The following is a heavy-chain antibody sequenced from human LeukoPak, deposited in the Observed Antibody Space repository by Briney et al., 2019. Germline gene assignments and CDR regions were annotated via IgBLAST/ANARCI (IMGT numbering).Heavy chain of an antibody. D-gene: IGHD3-22*01. CDR3: AIEFYYYDSGGFYFFDW. V-gene: IGHV3-48*04. CDR1: GFTFSSYT. Sequence: PGGSLRLSCAASGFTFSSYTMNWVRQAPGKGLEWISYISTSSSTIYYADSVKGRFTISRDNAKNSLYLQMNSLRAEDTAVYYCAIEFYYYDSGGFYFFDWGGRGPRPTVPS. J-gene: IGHJ4*02. CDR2: ISTSSSTI.